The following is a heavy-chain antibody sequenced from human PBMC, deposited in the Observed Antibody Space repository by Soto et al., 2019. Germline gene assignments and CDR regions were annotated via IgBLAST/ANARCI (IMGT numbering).Heavy chain of an antibody. CDR2: ISGSGGST. D-gene: IGHD3-22*01. V-gene: IGHV3-23*01. Sequence: PGGSLRLSCAASGFTFSSYAMSWVRQAPGKGLEWVSAISGSGGSTYYADSVKGRFTISRDNSKNTLYLQMNSLRAEDTAVYYCAKDGYYDSSGHYYYYYGMDVWGQGTTVTVSS. CDR3: AKDGYYDSSGHYYYYYGMDV. J-gene: IGHJ6*02. CDR1: GFTFSSYA.